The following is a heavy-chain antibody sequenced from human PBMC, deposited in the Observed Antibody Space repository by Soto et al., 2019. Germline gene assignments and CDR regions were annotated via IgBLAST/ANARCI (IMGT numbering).Heavy chain of an antibody. CDR2: IDPSDSYT. CDR3: ARIIGYCRNNDCSWTFDI. J-gene: IGHJ3*02. V-gene: IGHV5-10-1*04. D-gene: IGHD2-15*01. Sequence: PGESLKISCKGSGYSFTSYWISWVRQMPGKGLEWMGRIDPSDSYTNYSPSFQGQVTISVDKSTSTAYLQLSSLKASDTAMYYCARIIGYCRNNDCSWTFDIWGQGTMVTVSS. CDR1: GYSFTSYW.